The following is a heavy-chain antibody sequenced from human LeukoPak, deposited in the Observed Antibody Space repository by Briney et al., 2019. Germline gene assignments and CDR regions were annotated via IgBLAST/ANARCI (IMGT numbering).Heavy chain of an antibody. V-gene: IGHV1-2*04. CDR3: ARSDSIPTYYYYGMDV. CDR2: INPNSGGT. J-gene: IGHJ6*02. Sequence: GASVKVSCKASGYTFTGYYMHWVRQAPGQGLEWMGWINPNSGGTNYAQKFQGWVTMTRDTSISTAYMELSRLRSDDTAVYYCARSDSIPTYYYYGMDVWGQGTTVTVSS. CDR1: GYTFTGYY. D-gene: IGHD3-22*01.